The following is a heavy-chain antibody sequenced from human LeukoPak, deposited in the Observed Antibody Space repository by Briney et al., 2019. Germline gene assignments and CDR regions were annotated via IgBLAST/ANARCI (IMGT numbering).Heavy chain of an antibody. CDR1: GYTFSGYY. V-gene: IGHV1-2*02. D-gene: IGHD4-11*01. J-gene: IGHJ4*02. CDR3: ARDAIVRDYSNSDY. Sequence: ASVKVSCKASGYTFSGYYMHWVRQAPGQGLEWMGWINAKSGDTNYAQKFQGRVTMTRDTSISTAYMELSRLTSDDTAVYYCARDAIVRDYSNSDYWGQGTLVTVSS. CDR2: INAKSGDT.